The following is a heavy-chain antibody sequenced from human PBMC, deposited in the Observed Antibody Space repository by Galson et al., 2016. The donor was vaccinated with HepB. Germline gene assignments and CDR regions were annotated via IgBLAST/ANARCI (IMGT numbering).Heavy chain of an antibody. CDR3: ARSFTENDYGDFIPRY. J-gene: IGHJ4*02. V-gene: IGHV3-30*03. Sequence: SLRLSCATSGFIFSSYGMHWVRQAPGKGLEWVTFVSYDGTNTKYGDSMRGRFTVSRDNSNNTLYLQMNSLRDEDTAVYYCARSFTENDYGDFIPRYWGQGTLVTVSS. CDR1: GFIFSSYG. D-gene: IGHD4-17*01. CDR2: VSYDGTNT.